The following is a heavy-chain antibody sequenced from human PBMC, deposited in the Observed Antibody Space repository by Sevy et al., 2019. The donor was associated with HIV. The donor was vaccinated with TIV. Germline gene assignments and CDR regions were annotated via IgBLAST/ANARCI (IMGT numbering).Heavy chain of an antibody. Sequence: GGSLRLSCAASGFTFSSYGMHWVRQAPGKGLEWVAVISYDGSNKYYADSVKGRFTISRDNSKNTLYLQMNSLRAEDTAVYYCAKDRFRLDGDYVNPYYYGMDVWGQGTTDTVSS. CDR1: GFTFSSYG. D-gene: IGHD4-17*01. CDR2: ISYDGSNK. CDR3: AKDRFRLDGDYVNPYYYGMDV. V-gene: IGHV3-30*18. J-gene: IGHJ6*02.